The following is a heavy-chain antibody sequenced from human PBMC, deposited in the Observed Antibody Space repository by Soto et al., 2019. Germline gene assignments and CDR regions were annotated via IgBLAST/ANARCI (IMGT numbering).Heavy chain of an antibody. CDR3: AGRLAAAGFGYYMDV. CDR1: GYTFTSYD. CDR2: MNPNSGNT. V-gene: IGHV1-8*01. Sequence: ASVKVSCKASGYTFTSYDINWVRQATGQGLEWMGWMNPNSGNTGYAQKFQGRVTMTRNTSISTAYMELSSLRSEDTAVYYCAGRLAAAGFGYYMDVWGKGTTVTVSS. J-gene: IGHJ6*03. D-gene: IGHD6-13*01.